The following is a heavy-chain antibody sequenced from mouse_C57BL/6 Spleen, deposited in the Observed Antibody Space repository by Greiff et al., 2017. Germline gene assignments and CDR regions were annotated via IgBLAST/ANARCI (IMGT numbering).Heavy chain of an antibody. Sequence: VQLQQSGAELVRPGASVTLSCKASGYTFTDYEMHWVKQTPVHGLEWIGAIDPETGGTAYNQKFKGKAILTADKSSSTAYMELRSLTSEDSAVYYCTKDSNHYSMDYWGQATSVTVFS. D-gene: IGHD2-5*01. V-gene: IGHV1-15*01. CDR1: GYTFTDYE. J-gene: IGHJ4*01. CDR2: IDPETGGT. CDR3: TKDSNHYSMDY.